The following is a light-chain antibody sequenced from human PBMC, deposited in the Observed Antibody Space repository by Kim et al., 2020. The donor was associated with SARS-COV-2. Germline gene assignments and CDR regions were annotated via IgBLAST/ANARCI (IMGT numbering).Light chain of an antibody. CDR3: VAWDVSLDNLL. Sequence: QSVLTQPPSASGTPGQRVTISCSGSSSNIEINPVNWYLQLPGTAPKLLIYDSNQRPSGVPDRFSGSKSGTSASLAISGLQSEDGADYYCVAWDVSLDNLLFGGGTQLTVL. J-gene: IGLJ3*02. CDR1: SSNIEINP. V-gene: IGLV1-44*01. CDR2: DSN.